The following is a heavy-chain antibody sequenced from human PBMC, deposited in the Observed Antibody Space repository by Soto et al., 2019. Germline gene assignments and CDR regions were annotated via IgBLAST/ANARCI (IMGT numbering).Heavy chain of an antibody. CDR3: ARRDSSGYYGWFDP. J-gene: IGHJ5*02. D-gene: IGHD3-22*01. CDR1: GGSISSSSYY. V-gene: IGHV4-39*01. Sequence: PAETLSLTCTASGGSISSSSYYWGWIRQPPGKGLEWIGSIYSSGSTYYNPSLKSRVTISVDTSKNQFSLKLSSVTAADTAVYYCARRDSSGYYGWFDPWGQGTLVTVSS. CDR2: IYSSGST.